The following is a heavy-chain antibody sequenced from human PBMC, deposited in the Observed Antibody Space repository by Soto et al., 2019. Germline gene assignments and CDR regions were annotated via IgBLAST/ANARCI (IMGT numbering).Heavy chain of an antibody. CDR3: AKANRLYSSSPDFDY. J-gene: IGHJ4*02. CDR1: GFTFSSYG. Sequence: QVQLVESGGGVVQPGRSLRLSCAASGFTFSSYGMHWVRQAPGKGLEWVAVISYDGSNKYYADSVKGRFTISRDNSKNTLYLQMNSLRAEDTAVYYCAKANRLYSSSPDFDYWGQGTLVTVSS. D-gene: IGHD6-13*01. CDR2: ISYDGSNK. V-gene: IGHV3-30*18.